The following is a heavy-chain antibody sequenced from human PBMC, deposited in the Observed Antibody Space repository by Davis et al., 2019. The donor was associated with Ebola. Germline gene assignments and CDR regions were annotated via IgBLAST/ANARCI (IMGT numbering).Heavy chain of an antibody. CDR3: ARDFDGGNYYFEY. J-gene: IGHJ4*02. D-gene: IGHD3-9*01. CDR1: GGSFSSNP. Sequence: SVKVSCKTSGGSFSSNPISWVRQAPRQGLEWMGGIIPIFDTPHYAQKFQGRITITADASTSSPYMELSSLRSEDTTTYFCARDFDGGNYYFEYWGPGTPVTVSS. CDR2: IIPIFDTP. V-gene: IGHV1-69*13.